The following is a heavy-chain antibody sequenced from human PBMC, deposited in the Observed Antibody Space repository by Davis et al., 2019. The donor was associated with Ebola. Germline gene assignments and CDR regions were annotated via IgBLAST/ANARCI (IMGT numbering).Heavy chain of an antibody. CDR2: INPSGGST. CDR3: ARAGHIVVVTAIKNDDAFDI. Sequence: AASVKVSCKASGGTFSSYAISWVRQAPGQGLEWMGIINPSGGSTSYAQKFQGRVTMTRDTSTSTVYMELSSLRSEDTAVYYCARAGHIVVVTAIKNDDAFDIWGQGTMVTVSS. V-gene: IGHV1-46*01. J-gene: IGHJ3*02. CDR1: GGTFSSYA. D-gene: IGHD2-21*02.